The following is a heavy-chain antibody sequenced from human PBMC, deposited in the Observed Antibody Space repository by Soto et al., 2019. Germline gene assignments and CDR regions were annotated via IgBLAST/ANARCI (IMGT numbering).Heavy chain of an antibody. CDR1: GGTFSSYA. D-gene: IGHD3-10*01. CDR2: IIPIFGTA. V-gene: IGHV1-69*06. Sequence: SVKVSCKASGGTFSSYAISWVRQAPGQGLEWMGGIIPIFGTANYARKFQGRVTITADKSTSTAYMELSSLRSEDTAVYYCARGPGPAMVRGVIFDYWGQGTLVTVSS. J-gene: IGHJ4*02. CDR3: ARGPGPAMVRGVIFDY.